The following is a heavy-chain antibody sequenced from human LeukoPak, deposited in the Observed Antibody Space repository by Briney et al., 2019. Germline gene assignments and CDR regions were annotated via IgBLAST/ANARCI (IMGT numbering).Heavy chain of an antibody. J-gene: IGHJ5*02. CDR2: IRDSGEA. CDR3: ARDRAANQDWVEFDP. V-gene: IGHV3-66*03. D-gene: IGHD3/OR15-3a*01. Sequence: GGSLRLSCAVSGCRGSVYYMSWVRQAPGKGLEWVGLIRDSGEAFYADFARGRFAISRDDSENTLYLQMNSLRVEDTAVYFCARDRAANQDWVEFDPWGQGTPVIVSS. CDR1: GCRGSVYY.